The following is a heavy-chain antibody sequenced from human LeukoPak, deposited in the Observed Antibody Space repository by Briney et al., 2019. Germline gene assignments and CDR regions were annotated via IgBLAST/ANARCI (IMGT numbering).Heavy chain of an antibody. CDR1: GFTFSSYA. J-gene: IGHJ4*02. Sequence: GGSLRLSCVASGFTFSSYAMSWVRQAPGKALEWVSAISGSGGSTYYADSVKGRFTISRDNSKNTLYLQMNSLRAEDTAVYYCAKTRLVATINYFDYWGQETLVTVSS. V-gene: IGHV3-23*01. D-gene: IGHD5-12*01. CDR2: ISGSGGST. CDR3: AKTRLVATINYFDY.